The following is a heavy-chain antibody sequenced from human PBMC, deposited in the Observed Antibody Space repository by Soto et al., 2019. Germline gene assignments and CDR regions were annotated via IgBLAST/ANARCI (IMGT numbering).Heavy chain of an antibody. CDR1: GGPISSYY. V-gene: IGHV4-4*07. Sequence: XETLSLTGTVSGGPISSYYWSWIRQPAGKGLEWIGRIYSSGSTNYNPSLKSRVTMSVDTSKNQFSLKLSSVTAADTAVYYCASTGGNSGYYYWGQGTPVTVSS. D-gene: IGHD3-22*01. CDR3: ASTGGNSGYYY. CDR2: IYSSGST. J-gene: IGHJ4*02.